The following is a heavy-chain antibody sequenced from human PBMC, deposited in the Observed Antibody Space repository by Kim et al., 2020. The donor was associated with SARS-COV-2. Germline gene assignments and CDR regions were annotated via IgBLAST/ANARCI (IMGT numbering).Heavy chain of an antibody. V-gene: IGHV3-21*01. Sequence: YYADSVKGRFTISRDNAKNSLYLQMNSLRAEDTAVYYCAGWQLANDAFDIWGQGTMVTVSS. J-gene: IGHJ3*02. CDR3: AGWQLANDAFDI. D-gene: IGHD6-6*01.